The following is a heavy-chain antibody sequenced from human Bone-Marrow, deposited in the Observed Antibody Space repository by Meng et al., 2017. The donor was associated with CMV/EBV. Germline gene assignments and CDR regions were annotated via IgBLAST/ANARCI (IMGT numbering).Heavy chain of an antibody. J-gene: IGHJ4*02. D-gene: IGHD6-13*01. Sequence: SETLSLTCTVSGDSINTNTFYWGWIRQPPGKGLEWIGSIYHHGNTYYMPSLKSRVTISVDTSKNQFSLKLSSVTAADTAVYYCARGVGIAAAGVDYWGQGTLVTVSS. CDR2: IYHHGNT. CDR3: ARGVGIAAAGVDY. CDR1: GDSINTNTFY. V-gene: IGHV4-39*07.